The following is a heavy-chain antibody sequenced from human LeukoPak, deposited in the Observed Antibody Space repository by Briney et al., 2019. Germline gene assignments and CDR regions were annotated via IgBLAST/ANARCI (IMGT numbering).Heavy chain of an antibody. D-gene: IGHD1-26*01. CDR1: GFTVSSNY. CDR2: IYSGGST. V-gene: IGHV3-53*01. CDR3: ARGQDSGSYYRYFQH. Sequence: GGSLRLSCAASGFTVSSNYMSWVRQAPGKGLEWVSVIYSGGSTYYADSVKGRFTISRDNSKNTLYLQMNSLRAEDTAVYYCARGQDSGSYYRYFQHWGQGTLVTVSS. J-gene: IGHJ1*01.